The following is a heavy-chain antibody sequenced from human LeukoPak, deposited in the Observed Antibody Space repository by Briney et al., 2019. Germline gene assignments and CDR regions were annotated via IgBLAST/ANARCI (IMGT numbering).Heavy chain of an antibody. CDR3: ARANLGLDAFDI. CDR1: GGSFSGYY. D-gene: IGHD7-27*01. J-gene: IGHJ3*02. V-gene: IGHV4-34*01. CDR2: INHSGST. Sequence: SETLSLTCAVYGGSFSGYYWSWIRQPPGKALEWIGEINHSGSTNYNPSLKSRVTISVDTSRNQFSLKLSSVTAADTAVYYCARANLGLDAFDIWGQGTMVTVSS.